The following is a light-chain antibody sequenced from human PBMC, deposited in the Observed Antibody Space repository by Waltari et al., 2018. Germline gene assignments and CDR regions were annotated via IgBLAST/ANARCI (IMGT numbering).Light chain of an antibody. V-gene: IGLV2-11*01. Sequence: QSALTQPRSVSGCPGQSVTIPCTGTSSAVGGYKYVSWYQQHPGKAPKLMIYDGGKRPSGVPDRFSGSKSGNTASLTSSGLQAEDEADYYCCSYAGSYTYVVFGGGTKLTVL. CDR1: SSAVGGYKY. J-gene: IGLJ2*01. CDR2: DGG. CDR3: CSYAGSYTYVV.